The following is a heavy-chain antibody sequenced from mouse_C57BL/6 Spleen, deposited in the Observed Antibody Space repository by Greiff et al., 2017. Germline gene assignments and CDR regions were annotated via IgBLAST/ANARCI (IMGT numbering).Heavy chain of an antibody. J-gene: IGHJ4*01. CDR2: IYPGSGST. D-gene: IGHD1-1*01. V-gene: IGHV1-55*01. CDR1: GYTFTSYW. Sequence: QVQLQQPGAELVKPGASVKMSCKASGYTFTSYWITWVKQRPGQGLEWIGDIYPGSGSTNYNEKFKSKATLTVDTSSSTAYMQLSSLTSEDSAVYYCARGGYGSSYPYYYAMDYWGQGTSVTVSA. CDR3: ARGGYGSSYPYYYAMDY.